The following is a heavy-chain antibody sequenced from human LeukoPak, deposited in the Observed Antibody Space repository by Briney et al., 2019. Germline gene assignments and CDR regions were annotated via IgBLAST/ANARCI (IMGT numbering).Heavy chain of an antibody. CDR3: AKDLVKMGGYDPFNY. J-gene: IGHJ4*02. V-gene: IGHV3-30-3*01. Sequence: GRSLRLSCTVSGFNFNNYAMHWVRQAPGKGLEWLTIMSYDGTNKYYADSVKGRFSVSRDNSKNTLYLQMNSLRAEDTAVYYCAKDLVKMGGYDPFNYRGQGTLVTVSS. D-gene: IGHD5-12*01. CDR2: MSYDGTNK. CDR1: GFNFNNYA.